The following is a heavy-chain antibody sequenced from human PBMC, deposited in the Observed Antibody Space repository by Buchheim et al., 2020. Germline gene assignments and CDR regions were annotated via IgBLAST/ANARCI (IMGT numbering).Heavy chain of an antibody. J-gene: IGHJ6*01. Sequence: EVQLLESGGGSVQPGGSLRLSCAASGFTFSNFAMNWVRQAPGKGLEWISGLGSTSGSTYYAPSVGGRVTISRDNAKDILFLDMNSLRVEDTAIYYCVRDQGGTNCGVVIDYYYHMDIWGQGTT. V-gene: IGHV3-23*01. CDR2: LGSTSGST. CDR3: VRDQGGTNCGVVIDYYYHMDI. CDR1: GFTFSNFA. D-gene: IGHD2-8*01.